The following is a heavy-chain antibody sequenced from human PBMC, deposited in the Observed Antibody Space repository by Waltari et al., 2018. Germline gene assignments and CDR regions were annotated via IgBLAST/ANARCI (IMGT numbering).Heavy chain of an antibody. CDR2: INHSGST. CDR1: GGSFSGYY. CDR3: ARDFYSGYSGYDPIH. V-gene: IGHV4-34*01. D-gene: IGHD5-12*01. J-gene: IGHJ4*02. Sequence: QVQLQQWGAGLLKPSETLSLTCAVYGGSFSGYYWSWIRQPPGKGLEWIGEINHSGSTNYNPSLKSRVTISVDTSKNQFSLKLSSVTAADTAVYYCARDFYSGYSGYDPIHWGQGTLVTVSS.